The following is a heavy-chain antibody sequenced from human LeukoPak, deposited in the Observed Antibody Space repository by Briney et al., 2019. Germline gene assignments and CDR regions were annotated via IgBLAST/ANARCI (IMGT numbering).Heavy chain of an antibody. D-gene: IGHD3-10*01. J-gene: IGHJ6*02. CDR2: INHSGST. V-gene: IGHV4-34*01. CDR3: ARGWNPFGDHRKDYYGMDV. CDR1: GGSFSGFF. Sequence: SETLSLTCAVYGGSFSGFFWTWIRQPPGKGLEWIGEINHSGSTNYNPSLKSRVTISVDTSKNHYSLKLRSVTVADTAVYYCARGWNPFGDHRKDYYGMDVWGQGTTVTVSS.